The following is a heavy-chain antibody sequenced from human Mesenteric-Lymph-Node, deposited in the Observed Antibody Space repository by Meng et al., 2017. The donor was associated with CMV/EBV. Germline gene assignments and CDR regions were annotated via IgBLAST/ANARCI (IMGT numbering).Heavy chain of an antibody. D-gene: IGHD3/OR15-3a*01. J-gene: IGHJ4*02. V-gene: IGHV3-23*01. Sequence: GESLKISCAASGFTFDDHGMSWVRQAPGKGLEWVSSIGSDGTTRYADSVKGRLTISRDNSKDTLYLQMDILRAEDTALYYCVKGSHDFWTGYASYFDYWGQGTLVTVSS. CDR3: VKGSHDFWTGYASYFDY. CDR1: GFTFDDHG. CDR2: IGSDGTT.